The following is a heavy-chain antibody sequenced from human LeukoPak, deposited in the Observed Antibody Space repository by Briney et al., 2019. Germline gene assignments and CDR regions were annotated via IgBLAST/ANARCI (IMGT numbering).Heavy chain of an antibody. CDR2: INRNGGTI. J-gene: IGHJ4*02. CDR1: GFTFDDYG. D-gene: IGHD6-13*01. Sequence: PGGSLRLPCAASGFTFDDYGMSWVRQVPGKGLEWVSGINRNGGTINYADSVKGRFTISRDSARTSLYLQMNSLRAEDTAFYYCARERSTSNWYGTPDFDYWGQGTLVTVSS. V-gene: IGHV3-20*04. CDR3: ARERSTSNWYGTPDFDY.